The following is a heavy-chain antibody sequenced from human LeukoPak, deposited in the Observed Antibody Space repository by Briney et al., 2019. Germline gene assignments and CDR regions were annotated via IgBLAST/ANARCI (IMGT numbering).Heavy chain of an antibody. CDR1: AYTFTVYY. J-gene: IGHJ4*02. D-gene: IGHD5-12*01. V-gene: IGHV1-2*02. CDR3: ARLYDYSDY. Sequence: ASVSVSFTSSAYTFTVYYMHWVRQAPGQGLEWMGWINPNSGGTNYSQKFQGRVTMTRDRSISTAYMELSRLRSDDTAVYYCARLYDYSDYWGQGTLVTVSP. CDR2: INPNSGGT.